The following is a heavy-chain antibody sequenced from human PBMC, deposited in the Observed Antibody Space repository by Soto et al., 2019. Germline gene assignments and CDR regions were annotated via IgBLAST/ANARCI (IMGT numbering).Heavy chain of an antibody. V-gene: IGHV1-46*02. CDR1: GYTFNRFY. CDR3: ARGPDDSDVPRWDY. CDR2: INPRGGTT. D-gene: IGHD4-17*01. Sequence: VQLVQSGAEVRKPGASVRLSCKASGYTFNRFYLHWVRQAPGQGLAWMGIINPRGGTTAYAQNFRGRLTVTRDTSTSTLYMEVSNLRSEDTAGYYCARGPDDSDVPRWDYWGQGTRVTVSS. J-gene: IGHJ4*02.